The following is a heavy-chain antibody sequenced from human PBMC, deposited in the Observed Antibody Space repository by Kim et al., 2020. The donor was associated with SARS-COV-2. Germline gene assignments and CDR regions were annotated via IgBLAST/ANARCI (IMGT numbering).Heavy chain of an antibody. CDR3: ARGPMVRGVISRNWFDP. Sequence: FQGRVTMTRDTSTSTVYMELSSLRSEDTAVYYCARGPMVRGVISRNWFDPWGQGTLVTVSS. D-gene: IGHD3-10*01. V-gene: IGHV1-46*01. J-gene: IGHJ5*02.